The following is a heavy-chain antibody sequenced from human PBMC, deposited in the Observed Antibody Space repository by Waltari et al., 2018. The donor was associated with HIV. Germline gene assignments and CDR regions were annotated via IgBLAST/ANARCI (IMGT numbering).Heavy chain of an antibody. V-gene: IGHV4-61*02. Sequence: QVQLEESGPGLVKPSQTLPLTCPLPGGFILARNFWWCWPRPPPGKAPEWIGRAYVTGASNYDPSLRGQVSISVDTSKRQISLRLTSVTAADTAVYYCARETFFMVRGVSPYYVFNGVDVWGRGTTVTVSS. CDR2: AYVTGAS. D-gene: IGHD3-10*01. CDR1: GGFILARNFW. J-gene: IGHJ6*02. CDR3: ARETFFMVRGVSPYYVFNGVDV.